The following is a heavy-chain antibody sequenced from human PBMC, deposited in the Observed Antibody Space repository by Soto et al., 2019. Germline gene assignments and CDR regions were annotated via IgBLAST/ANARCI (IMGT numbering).Heavy chain of an antibody. CDR1: GGSISSSSYY. CDR3: ASYYDFWAFDY. D-gene: IGHD3-3*01. J-gene: IGHJ4*02. V-gene: IGHV4-39*01. CDR2: IYYSGST. Sequence: QLQLQESGPGLVKPSETLSLTCTVSGGSISSSSYYWGWIRQPPGKGLEWIGSIYYSGSTYYNPSLKSRVTISVDTSKNQFSLKLSSVTAADTAVYYCASYYDFWAFDYWGQGTLVTVSS.